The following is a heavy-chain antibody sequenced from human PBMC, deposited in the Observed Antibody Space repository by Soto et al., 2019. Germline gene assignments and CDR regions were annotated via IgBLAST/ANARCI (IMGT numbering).Heavy chain of an antibody. D-gene: IGHD2-15*01. J-gene: IGHJ4*02. V-gene: IGHV1-69*02. Sequence: QVQLVQSGAEVKKPGSSVKVSCKASGGTFSSYTISWVRQAPGQGLEWMGRIIPILGIANYAQKFQGRVTITAHKATSTAYMERSSLRSEDTAVYYCARGGFSGYCSGGSCYSFDYWGQGTLVTVFS. CDR3: ARGGFSGYCSGGSCYSFDY. CDR1: GGTFSSYT. CDR2: IIPILGIA.